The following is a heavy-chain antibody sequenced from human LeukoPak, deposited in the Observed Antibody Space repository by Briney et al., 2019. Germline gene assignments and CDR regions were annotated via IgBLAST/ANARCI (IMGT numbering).Heavy chain of an antibody. Sequence: GGSLRLSCAASGFTFSSYGMHWVRQAPGKGLEWVSYISRSGDSIYYADSVKGRFTISRDNSKNTLYLQMNSLRAEDTAVYYCASCIATDAFDIWGQGTMVTVSS. J-gene: IGHJ3*02. D-gene: IGHD6-13*01. CDR2: ISRSGDSI. V-gene: IGHV3-48*01. CDR3: ASCIATDAFDI. CDR1: GFTFSSYG.